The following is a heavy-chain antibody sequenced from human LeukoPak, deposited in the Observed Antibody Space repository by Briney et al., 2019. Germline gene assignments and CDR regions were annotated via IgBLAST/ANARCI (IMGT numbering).Heavy chain of an antibody. CDR3: TTDPIWRSLEWSENNWFDP. J-gene: IGHJ5*02. CDR1: GFTFSNAW. V-gene: IGHV3-15*01. D-gene: IGHD3-3*01. Sequence: PGGSLRLSCAASGFTFSNAWMSWVRQAPGKGLEWVGRIKSKTDGGTTDYAAPVKGRFTISRDDSKNTLYLQMNSLKTEDTAVYYCTTDPIWRSLEWSENNWFDPWGQGTLVTVSS. CDR2: IKSKTDGGTT.